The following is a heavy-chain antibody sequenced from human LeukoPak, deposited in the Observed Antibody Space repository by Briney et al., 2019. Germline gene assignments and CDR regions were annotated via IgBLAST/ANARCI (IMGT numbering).Heavy chain of an antibody. D-gene: IGHD3-22*01. Sequence: PGRSLRLSCAASGFTFSNYGIHWVRQAPGKGLEWVAVIWYDGSNIHYADSAKGRFTISRDNSKNTLYLQMSGLRAEDTAIYYCARSYNSSDDYYGAFDIWGQGTMVTVSS. V-gene: IGHV3-33*01. J-gene: IGHJ3*02. CDR3: ARSYNSSDDYYGAFDI. CDR2: IWYDGSNI. CDR1: GFTFSNYG.